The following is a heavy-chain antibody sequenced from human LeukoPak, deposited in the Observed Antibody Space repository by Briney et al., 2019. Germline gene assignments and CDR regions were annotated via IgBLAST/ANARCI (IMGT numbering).Heavy chain of an antibody. V-gene: IGHV4-4*07. CDR2: IYTSGST. J-gene: IGHJ6*03. CDR3: ARRAMAIVATTYYYYYYMDV. Sequence: KPSETLSLTCTVSGGSISSYYWSWIRQPAGKGLEWIGRIYTSGSTNYNPSLKSRVTMSVDTSQNQFSLKLSSVTAADTAVYYCARRAMAIVATTYYYYYYMDVWGKGTTVTVSS. CDR1: GGSISSYY. D-gene: IGHD5-12*01.